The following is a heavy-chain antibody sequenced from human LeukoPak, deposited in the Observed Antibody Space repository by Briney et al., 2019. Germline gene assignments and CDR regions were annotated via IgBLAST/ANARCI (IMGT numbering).Heavy chain of an antibody. D-gene: IGHD3-3*01. Sequence: SETLSLTCAVSGGSISSYYWSWIRQPPGKGLEWIGYIYYSGSTNYNPSLKSRVTISVDTSKNQFSLKLSSVTAADAAVYYCARLAGFGVSKPNWYFDLWGRGTLVTVSS. CDR1: GGSISSYY. CDR2: IYYSGST. CDR3: ARLAGFGVSKPNWYFDL. J-gene: IGHJ2*01. V-gene: IGHV4-59*08.